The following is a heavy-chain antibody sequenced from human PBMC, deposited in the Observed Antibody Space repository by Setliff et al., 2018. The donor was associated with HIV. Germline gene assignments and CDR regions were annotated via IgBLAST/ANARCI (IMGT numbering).Heavy chain of an antibody. Sequence: ASVKVSCKASGYSFTNYYIHWVRQAPGQGLEWMGKISPGGGSTSKEQKFQGRFTMTRDTSTSTVYMELSSLRSEDTAVYYCARGPLVVPTHYYMDLWSKGTTVTVSS. D-gene: IGHD3-22*01. CDR2: ISPGGGST. CDR1: GYSFTNYY. CDR3: ARGPLVVPTHYYMDL. V-gene: IGHV1-46*01. J-gene: IGHJ6*03.